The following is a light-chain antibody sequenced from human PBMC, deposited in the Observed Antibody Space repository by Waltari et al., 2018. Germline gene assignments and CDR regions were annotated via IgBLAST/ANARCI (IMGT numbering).Light chain of an antibody. Sequence: AIQMTQSPSSLSASVGDRVTITCRASQGIRNDLGWYLQKPGKAPKLLIYAASNLQSGVPSRFSGSGSGTYFTLTISNLQAEDVAVYYCHHYYIPPLTFGQGTRLEI. J-gene: IGKJ5*01. V-gene: IGKV1-6*01. CDR1: QGIRND. CDR3: HHYYIPPLT. CDR2: AAS.